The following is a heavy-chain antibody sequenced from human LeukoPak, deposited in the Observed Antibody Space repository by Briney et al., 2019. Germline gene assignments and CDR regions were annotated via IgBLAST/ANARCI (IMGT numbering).Heavy chain of an antibody. Sequence: GVSLTLSCIPSGFTFRTYWMMWALQAPGKGLEWVANINPDGRENYYVYFVKGRFTISRDNAKNSLFLQMSSLRADDTAVYYCGRHLNWAWDYWGQETLVTVSS. J-gene: IGHJ4*02. CDR1: GFTFRTYW. D-gene: IGHD1-1*01. V-gene: IGHV3-7*01. CDR2: INPDGREN. CDR3: GRHLNWAWDY.